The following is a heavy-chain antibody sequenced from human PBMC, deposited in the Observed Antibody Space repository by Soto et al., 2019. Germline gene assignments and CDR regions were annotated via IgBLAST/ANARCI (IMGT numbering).Heavy chain of an antibody. D-gene: IGHD5-12*01. CDR3: ASQKKWLQFAAFDI. J-gene: IGHJ3*02. Sequence: SETLSLTCTVSDGSISSGSYYWGWIRQPPGKGLEWIGSIYYSGSTFSNPSLKSRVTISVDTSKNQFSLKLGSVTAADTAVYYCASQKKWLQFAAFDIWGQGTMVTVSS. CDR1: DGSISSGSYY. V-gene: IGHV4-39*01. CDR2: IYYSGST.